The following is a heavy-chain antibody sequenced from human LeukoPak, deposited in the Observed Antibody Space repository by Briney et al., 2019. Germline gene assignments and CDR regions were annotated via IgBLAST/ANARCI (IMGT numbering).Heavy chain of an antibody. CDR3: ARSSASWAMDV. Sequence: GGSLGLSCAASGFTFSSYWMSWVRQAPGKGLEWVANIKQDGSVKYFLDSVKGRFTISRDNPKNSLHLQMNSLRAEDTAVYYCARSSASWAMDVWGQGTTVTVSS. V-gene: IGHV3-7*05. CDR1: GFTFSSYW. D-gene: IGHD7-27*01. J-gene: IGHJ6*02. CDR2: IKQDGSVK.